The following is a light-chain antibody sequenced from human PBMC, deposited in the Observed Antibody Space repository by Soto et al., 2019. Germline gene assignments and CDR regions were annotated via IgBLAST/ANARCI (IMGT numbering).Light chain of an antibody. CDR1: QSVSSN. V-gene: IGKV3-15*01. CDR3: QKYNSAPS. CDR2: GAS. Sequence: EIVLTQSPATLSLSPGERATLSCRASQSVSSNLAWYQQRPGQAPRLVIYGASTRATGIPSRFSGSGSGTDFTLTISSLQPEDVATYYCQKYNSAPSFGGGTKVDIK. J-gene: IGKJ4*01.